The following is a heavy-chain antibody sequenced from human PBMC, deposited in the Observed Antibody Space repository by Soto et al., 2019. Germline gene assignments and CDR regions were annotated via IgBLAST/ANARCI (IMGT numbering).Heavy chain of an antibody. CDR3: TTLGPY. CDR1: GFTFSDAW. V-gene: IGHV3-15*07. J-gene: IGHJ4*02. CDR2: VKTKADGGTT. Sequence: EVRLVESGGGLVKPGGSLRLSCAASGFTFSDAWMNWVRQAPGKGLEWVGHVKTKADGGTTDYAAFVRGRFTISRDDSTNTLYLQMTGLDTEDTAMYYCTTLGPYWGQGTLVTVSS.